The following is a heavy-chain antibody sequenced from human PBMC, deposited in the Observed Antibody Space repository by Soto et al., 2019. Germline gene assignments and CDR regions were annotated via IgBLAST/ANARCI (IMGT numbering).Heavy chain of an antibody. D-gene: IGHD2-15*01. CDR1: GFLFNNYA. J-gene: IGHJ6*03. CDR3: AEGPNYCSGGSDYDHYYIDV. V-gene: IGHV3-23*01. Sequence: EVQLLESGGGLVQPGGSLRLSCAASGFLFNNYAMSWVRQAPGKGLEWVSTISGSGNSTYYADPVKGRFTISRDNSKNTLYRQMNSLRGEDTAVYYCAEGPNYCSGGSDYDHYYIDVWGKGTTVAVSS. CDR2: ISGSGNST.